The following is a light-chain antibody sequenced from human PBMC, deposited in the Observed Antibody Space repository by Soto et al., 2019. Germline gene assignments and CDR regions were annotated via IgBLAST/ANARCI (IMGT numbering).Light chain of an antibody. CDR3: QQYGSSLWT. CDR2: DAS. CDR1: QSVSSSY. J-gene: IGKJ1*01. V-gene: IGKV3-20*01. Sequence: EIVLTQSPGTLSLSPGERATLSCRASQSVSSSYLAWYQQKPGQAPSLLIYDASSRATGIPDRFSGSGSGTDFTLTISRLEPEDFAVYYCQQYGSSLWTFGQGTNVEIK.